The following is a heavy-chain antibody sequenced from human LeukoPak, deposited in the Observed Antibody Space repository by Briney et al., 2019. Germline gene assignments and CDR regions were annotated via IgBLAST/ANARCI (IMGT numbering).Heavy chain of an antibody. CDR1: GGSISSSSYY. Sequence: SETLSLTCTVSGGSISSSSYYWGWIRQPPGKGLEWIGSIYYSGSIYYNPSLESRVSISVETSKNHFSLKLRSVTAADTAVYYCARTKMEWLRDRNWFDPWGQGTLVAVSS. D-gene: IGHD3-3*01. CDR2: IYYSGSI. CDR3: ARTKMEWLRDRNWFDP. J-gene: IGHJ5*02. V-gene: IGHV4-39*07.